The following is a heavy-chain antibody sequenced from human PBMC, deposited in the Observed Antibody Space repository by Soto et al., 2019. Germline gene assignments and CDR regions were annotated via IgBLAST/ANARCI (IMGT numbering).Heavy chain of an antibody. D-gene: IGHD1-7*01. CDR1: GFTFSSYS. Sequence: EVQLVESGGGLVKPGGSLRLSCAASGFTFSSYSMNWVRQAPGKGLEWVSSISSSSSYIYYADSVKGRFTIPRDNAKNSLYLQMNSLRAEDTAVYYCARDTQLELRHYYYYYMDVWGKGITVTVSS. CDR2: ISSSSSYI. J-gene: IGHJ6*03. V-gene: IGHV3-21*01. CDR3: ARDTQLELRHYYYYYMDV.